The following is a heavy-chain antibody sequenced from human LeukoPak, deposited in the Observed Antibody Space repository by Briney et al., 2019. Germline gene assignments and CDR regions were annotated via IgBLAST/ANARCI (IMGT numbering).Heavy chain of an antibody. D-gene: IGHD3-3*02. CDR1: GFTFTNHW. Sequence: GESLRLSCAASGFTFTNHWMSWVRQAPGKGLEWVANIKEDGSDKYYVDSVKGRFTVSRDNVKNSLFLQMNSLRVDDTAVYYCAKSGSSVFWSWGQGTLVTVSS. V-gene: IGHV3-7*03. CDR2: IKEDGSDK. J-gene: IGHJ5*02. CDR3: AKSGSSVFWS.